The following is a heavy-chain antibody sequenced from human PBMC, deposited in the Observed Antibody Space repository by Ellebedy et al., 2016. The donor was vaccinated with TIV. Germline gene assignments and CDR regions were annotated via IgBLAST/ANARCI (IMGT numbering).Heavy chain of an antibody. Sequence: MPSETLSLTCAVYGGSSSGYFWSWIRQPPGKGLEWIAYIFYRWSTNYNPSLKSRVTVSVDTSKNQFSLTLDSVTAADTAVYYCARHFRYTYGHLIDWGPGILVTVAS. J-gene: IGHJ4*02. CDR2: IFYRWST. CDR3: ARHFRYTYGHLID. V-gene: IGHV4-34*11. CDR1: GGSSSGYF. D-gene: IGHD5-18*01.